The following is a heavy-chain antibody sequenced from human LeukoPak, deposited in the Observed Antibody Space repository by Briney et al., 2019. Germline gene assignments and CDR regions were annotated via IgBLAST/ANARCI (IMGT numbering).Heavy chain of an antibody. V-gene: IGHV1-18*01. CDR2: ISAYNGNT. J-gene: IGHJ6*03. CDR1: GYTFTSYG. D-gene: IGHD3-10*01. Sequence: ASVKVSCKASGYTFTSYGISWVRQAPGQGLEWMGWISAYNGNTNYAQKFQGRVTITADESTSTAYMELSSLRSEDTAVYYCARDSGRITMVRGVINHPSYYYYYMDVWGKGTTVTISS. CDR3: ARDSGRITMVRGVINHPSYYYYYMDV.